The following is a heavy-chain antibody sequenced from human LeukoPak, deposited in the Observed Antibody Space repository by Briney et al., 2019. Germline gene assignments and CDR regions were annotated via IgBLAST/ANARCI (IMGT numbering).Heavy chain of an antibody. V-gene: IGHV3-23*01. CDR1: GFTFSSYA. J-gene: IGHJ4*02. D-gene: IGHD6-13*01. CDR3: AKGPDPSSWCDY. Sequence: GGPLRLSCAASGFTFSSYAMSWVRQAPGKGLEWVSAISGSGGSTYYADSVKGRFTISRDNSKNTLYLQMNSLRAEDTAVYYCAKGPDPSSWCDYWGQGTLVTVSS. CDR2: ISGSGGST.